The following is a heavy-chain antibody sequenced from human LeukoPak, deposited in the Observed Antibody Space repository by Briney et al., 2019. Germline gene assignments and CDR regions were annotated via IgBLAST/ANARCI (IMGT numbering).Heavy chain of an antibody. Sequence: GGSLRLSCAASGFTVSNNYMSWVRQAPGRGLEFVSLIYDDVTTSYADSVKARFTISRDNSKNTVHLQMNSLRADDTAVYYCARSNWGLGDSFDIWGRGTMVTVSS. CDR3: ARSNWGLGDSFDI. D-gene: IGHD7-27*01. J-gene: IGHJ3*02. CDR2: IYDDVTT. CDR1: GFTVSNNY. V-gene: IGHV3-53*01.